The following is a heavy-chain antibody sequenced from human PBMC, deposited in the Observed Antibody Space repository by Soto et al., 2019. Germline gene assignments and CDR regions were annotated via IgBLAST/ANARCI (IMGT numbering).Heavy chain of an antibody. CDR1: GFIFSSYA. J-gene: IGHJ3*02. CDR3: ARGVRGVIGAFGI. D-gene: IGHD3-10*01. V-gene: IGHV3-23*01. CDR2: ISGSGGST. Sequence: GGSLRLSCAASGFIFSSYAMSWVRQAPGKGLEWVSAISGSGGSTYYADSVKGRFTISRDNSKNTLYLQMNSLRAEDTAVYYCARGVRGVIGAFGIWGQGTMVTVSS.